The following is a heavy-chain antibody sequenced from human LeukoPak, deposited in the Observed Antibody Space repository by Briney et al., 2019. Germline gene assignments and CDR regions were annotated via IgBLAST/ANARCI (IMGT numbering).Heavy chain of an antibody. Sequence: SETLSLTCAVYGGSFSGYYWSWIRQPPGKGLEWIGEINHSGSTNYNPSLKSRVTISVDTSKNQFSLKLSSVTAADTAVYYCARGDNYYDSSGYGTYYFDYWGQGTLVTVSS. CDR2: INHSGST. J-gene: IGHJ4*02. CDR1: GGSFSGYY. D-gene: IGHD3-22*01. V-gene: IGHV4-34*01. CDR3: ARGDNYYDSSGYGTYYFDY.